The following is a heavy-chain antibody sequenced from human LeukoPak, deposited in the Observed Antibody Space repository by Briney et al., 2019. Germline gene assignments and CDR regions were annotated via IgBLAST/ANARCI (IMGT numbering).Heavy chain of an antibody. V-gene: IGHV4-39*01. CDR1: GGSISSSSYY. J-gene: IGHJ3*01. CDR3: ARHRMYYYDSSGRGAADAFDL. CDR2: IYYSGST. Sequence: SETLSLTCTVSGGSISSSSYYWGWIRQPPGKGLEWIGSIYYSGSTYYNPSLKSRVTISVDTSKNQFPLKLSSVTAADTAVYYCARHRMYYYDSSGRGAADAFDLWGQGTLVTVSS. D-gene: IGHD3-22*01.